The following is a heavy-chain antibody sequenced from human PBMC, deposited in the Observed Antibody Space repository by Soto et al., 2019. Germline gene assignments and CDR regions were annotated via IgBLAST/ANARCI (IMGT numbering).Heavy chain of an antibody. D-gene: IGHD3-10*01. J-gene: IGHJ6*02. CDR1: GFTLSSNG. Sequence: PGGSLRLSCAASGFTLSSNGMHWVRQAPGKGLEWVAVISYDGSNKYSADSVKGRFTISRDNFRNTLYLQMNSLRAEDTAVYYCARDRYYYGSGSYYDSYYYYGMDVWGQGTTVTVSS. V-gene: IGHV3-30*03. CDR3: ARDRYYYGSGSYYDSYYYYGMDV. CDR2: ISYDGSNK.